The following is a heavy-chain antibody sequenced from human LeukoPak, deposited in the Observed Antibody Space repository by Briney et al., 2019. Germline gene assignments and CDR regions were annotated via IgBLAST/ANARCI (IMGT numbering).Heavy chain of an antibody. J-gene: IGHJ4*02. D-gene: IGHD6-13*01. Sequence: SETLSLTCAVYGGSFSGYYWSWIRQPPGKGLEWIGEINHSGSTNYNPSLKSRVTISVDTSKNQFSLKLSSVTAADTAVYYCARGPPSSSWYFDYWGQGTLVTVSS. CDR2: INHSGST. V-gene: IGHV4-34*01. CDR3: ARGPPSSSWYFDY. CDR1: GGSFSGYY.